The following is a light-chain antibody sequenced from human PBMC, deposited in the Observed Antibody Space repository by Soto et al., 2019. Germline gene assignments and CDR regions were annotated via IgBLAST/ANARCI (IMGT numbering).Light chain of an antibody. J-gene: IGKJ4*02. Sequence: DIQMTQSPSTLSASVGDRVTITCRASQSISSSLSWYQHKPGKAPTLLIYKASSLASWLPSRFSGSGSGPDFTPTISSLQPDDVAKDYRHQYDSYPLTFGAGTKVEIK. CDR2: KAS. CDR1: QSISSS. CDR3: HQYDSYPLT. V-gene: IGKV1-5*03.